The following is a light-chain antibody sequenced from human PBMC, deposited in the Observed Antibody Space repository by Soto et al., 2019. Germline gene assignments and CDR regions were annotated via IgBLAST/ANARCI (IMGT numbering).Light chain of an antibody. V-gene: IGKV3-20*01. CDR2: GAS. CDR3: QQYGSSRIT. J-gene: IGKJ5*01. Sequence: EIVLTQSPGTLSLSPGERATLSCRASQSVSSSYLAWYQQKPGQAPRLLIYGASSRATGIPERFSGSGSGRTFSLTISRLEPEEFAVYYCQQYGSSRITFGQGTRLEIK. CDR1: QSVSSSY.